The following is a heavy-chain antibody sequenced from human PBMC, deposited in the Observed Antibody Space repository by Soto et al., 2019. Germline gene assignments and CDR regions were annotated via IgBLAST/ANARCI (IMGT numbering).Heavy chain of an antibody. CDR3: ARSVPRGWFKFDYFDY. V-gene: IGHV4-30-4*01. D-gene: IGHD3-16*01. Sequence: QVQLQESGPGLVKPSQTLSLTCTVSGGSISSGDYYWSWIRQPPGKGLEWIGYISYRGRTYYNPSLKSRVTISVDTSKNQFSLKLSSVTAADTAVYYCARSVPRGWFKFDYFDYWGQGTLVTVSS. CDR2: ISYRGRT. CDR1: GGSISSGDYY. J-gene: IGHJ4*02.